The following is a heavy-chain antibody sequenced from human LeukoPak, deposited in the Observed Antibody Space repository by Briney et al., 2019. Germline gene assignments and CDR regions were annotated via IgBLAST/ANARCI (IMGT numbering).Heavy chain of an antibody. J-gene: IGHJ3*02. CDR3: ARGGDGYSFWRKTHDAFDI. D-gene: IGHD5-24*01. CDR1: GYSISSAYY. V-gene: IGHV4-38-2*02. Sequence: SETLSLTCTVSGYSISSAYYWGWIRQPPGKGLEWIGSIYHSGSTYYNPSLKSRVTISVDTSKNQFSLKLSSVTAADTAVYYCARGGDGYSFWRKTHDAFDIWGQGTMVTVSS. CDR2: IYHSGST.